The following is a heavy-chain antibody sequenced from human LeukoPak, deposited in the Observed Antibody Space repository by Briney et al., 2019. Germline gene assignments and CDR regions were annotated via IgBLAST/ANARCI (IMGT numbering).Heavy chain of an antibody. D-gene: IGHD2-2*01. CDR1: GYTFTGYY. J-gene: IGHJ6*03. Sequence: ASVKVSCKASGYTFTGYYMHWVRQAPGQGLEWMGWINPNSGGTNYAQKFQGRVTMTRDTSISTAYMELSRLRSDDTAVYYCARDWGCSSTSCSVEGIYYYYMDVWGKGTTVTVSS. CDR3: ARDWGCSSTSCSVEGIYYYYMDV. V-gene: IGHV1-2*02. CDR2: INPNSGGT.